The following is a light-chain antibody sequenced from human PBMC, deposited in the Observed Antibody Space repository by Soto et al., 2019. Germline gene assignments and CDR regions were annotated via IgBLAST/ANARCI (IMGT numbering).Light chain of an antibody. V-gene: IGLV1-47*01. Sequence: QSVLTQPPSASGTPGQRVTISCSGSSSNVESNYVYWYQQLPGTAPKLLIYRNNQRPSGVSDRFSGSKSGTSASLAISGLRSEDEADYCCASWDDSLSGFYVFGSGTKVTVL. CDR3: ASWDDSLSGFYV. J-gene: IGLJ1*01. CDR1: SSNVESNY. CDR2: RNN.